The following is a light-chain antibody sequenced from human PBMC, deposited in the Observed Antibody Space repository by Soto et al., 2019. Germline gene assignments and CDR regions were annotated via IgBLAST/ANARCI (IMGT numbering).Light chain of an antibody. V-gene: IGKV1-6*01. CDR2: AAS. CDR3: LQDYNFPKT. Sequence: IQMTQSPSSLSASVGDRVTITCRASQGIRNDLGWYQQKPGKAPKLLIYAASSLQSGVPSRFSGSASGTDFTLTITSLQPEDFETYYCLQDYNFPKTLGQGTKVDIK. J-gene: IGKJ1*01. CDR1: QGIRND.